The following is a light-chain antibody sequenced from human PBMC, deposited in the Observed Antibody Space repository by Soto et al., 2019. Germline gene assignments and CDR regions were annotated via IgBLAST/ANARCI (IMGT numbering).Light chain of an antibody. CDR3: QSYDSSLSGAI. V-gene: IGLV1-40*01. CDR2: GNS. Sequence: QSVLTQPPSVSGAPGQRVTISCTGSSSNIGAGYDVHWYQQLPGTAPKLLIYGNSNRPSGVPDRFSGSKSGTSASLAITGLQAEYEADYYYQSYDSSLSGAIFGGGTKLTVL. J-gene: IGLJ2*01. CDR1: SSNIGAGYD.